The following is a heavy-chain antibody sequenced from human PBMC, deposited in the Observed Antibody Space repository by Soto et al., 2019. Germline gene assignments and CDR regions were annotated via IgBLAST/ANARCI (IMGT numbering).Heavy chain of an antibody. D-gene: IGHD2-2*01. V-gene: IGHV3-23*01. CDR3: ANSIVVVPAARIPNWFDP. J-gene: IGHJ5*02. Sequence: GSLRLSCAASGFTFSSYAMSWVRQAPGKGLEWVSAISGSGGSTYYADSVKGRFTISRDNSKNTLYLQMNSLRAEDTAVYYCANSIVVVPAARIPNWFDPWGQGTLVTVSS. CDR2: ISGSGGST. CDR1: GFTFSSYA.